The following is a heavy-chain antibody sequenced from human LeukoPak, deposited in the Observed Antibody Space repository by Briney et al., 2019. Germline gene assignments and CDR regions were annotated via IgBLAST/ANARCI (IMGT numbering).Heavy chain of an antibody. CDR1: GGSISSYY. D-gene: IGHD3-22*01. CDR2: IYYSGST. CDR3: ARSDSCGYSLMEH. V-gene: IGHV4-59*01. Sequence: PSETLSLTCTVSGGSISSYYWSWIRQPPGKGLEWIGYIYYSGSTNYNPSLKSRVTISVDTSKNQFSLKLSSVTAADTAVYYCARSDSCGYSLMEHWGQGTLVTVSS. J-gene: IGHJ1*01.